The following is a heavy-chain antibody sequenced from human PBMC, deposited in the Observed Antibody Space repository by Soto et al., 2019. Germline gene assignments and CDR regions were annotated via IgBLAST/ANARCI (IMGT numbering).Heavy chain of an antibody. Sequence: ESGGGVVQPGRSLRLSCAASGFTFSSYAMHWVRQAPGKGLEWVAVISYDGSNKYYADSVKGRFTISRDNSKNTLYLQMNSLRAEDTAVYYCARDRGGWELLRLGYWGQGTLVTVSS. CDR2: ISYDGSNK. CDR3: ARDRGGWELLRLGY. D-gene: IGHD1-26*01. CDR1: GFTFSSYA. V-gene: IGHV3-30-3*01. J-gene: IGHJ4*02.